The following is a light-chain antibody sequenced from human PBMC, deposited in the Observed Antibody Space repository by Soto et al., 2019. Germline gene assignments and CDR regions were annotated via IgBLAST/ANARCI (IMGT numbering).Light chain of an antibody. CDR3: QQYGTSRLT. J-gene: IGKJ4*01. V-gene: IGKV3-20*01. CDR1: QSVNNDY. CDR2: GAS. Sequence: ETVLTQSPGTLSLSPGERATLSCRASQSVNNDYLAWYQQRPGLAPRLLIFGASGRATGIPDRFSGSGSGTDFTLTISRLEPEDFAIYYCQQYGTSRLTCGGGTKVDIK.